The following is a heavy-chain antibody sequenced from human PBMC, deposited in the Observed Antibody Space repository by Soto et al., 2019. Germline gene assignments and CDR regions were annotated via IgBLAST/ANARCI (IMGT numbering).Heavy chain of an antibody. CDR1: GFTFSSYA. CDR3: ASWYELVTLGMYYFDY. V-gene: IGHV3-23*01. Sequence: EVQLLESGGGLVQPGGSLRLSCAASGFTFSSYAMSWVRQAPGKGLEWVSAISGSGGSTYYADSVKGRFTISRDNSKNTLYLQMNSLRAEDTAVYYCASWYELVTLGMYYFDYWGQGTLVTVSS. D-gene: IGHD7-27*01. CDR2: ISGSGGST. J-gene: IGHJ4*02.